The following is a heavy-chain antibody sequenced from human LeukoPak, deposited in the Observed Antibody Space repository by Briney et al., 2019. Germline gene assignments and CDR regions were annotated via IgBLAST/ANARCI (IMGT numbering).Heavy chain of an antibody. Sequence: GESLKISCEASGYNFNIYWIGWVRQMPGKGLEWMGVISPGGSDTRYSPSFEGQVTISADRSINTAYLQWSSLKASDTAIYYCARQQAVHGPGIDYWGQGTVVIVSS. J-gene: IGHJ4*02. D-gene: IGHD3-10*01. V-gene: IGHV5-51*01. CDR3: ARQQAVHGPGIDY. CDR2: ISPGGSDT. CDR1: GYNFNIYW.